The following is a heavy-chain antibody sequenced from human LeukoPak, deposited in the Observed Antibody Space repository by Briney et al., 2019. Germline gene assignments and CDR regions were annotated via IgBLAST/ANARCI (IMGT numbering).Heavy chain of an antibody. CDR3: ARDRYGSGSNLFDP. Sequence: ASVKVSCKASGGTFSSYAISWVRQAPGQGLEWMGGIIPIFGTANYAQKFQGRVTITTDESTSTAYMELSSLRSEDTAVYYCARDRYGSGSNLFDPWGQGTLVTVPS. J-gene: IGHJ5*02. CDR2: IIPIFGTA. V-gene: IGHV1-69*05. D-gene: IGHD3-10*01. CDR1: GGTFSSYA.